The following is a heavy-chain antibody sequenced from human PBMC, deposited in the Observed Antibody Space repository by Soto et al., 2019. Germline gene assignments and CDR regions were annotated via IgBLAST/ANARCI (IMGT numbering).Heavy chain of an antibody. CDR3: SRSMDGSGYYVSNC. J-gene: IGHJ4*02. Sequence: QVQLQESGPGLVKPSETLSLTCTVSGGSISPYYWRWIRQSPGKGLEWIGDIHYSGSTNYNPYLKRRVTMSVDTSRNLFSLKLRSVNAADTALYYCSRSMDGSGYYVSNCWGQGTLVSVYS. V-gene: IGHV4-59*01. CDR2: IHYSGST. CDR1: GGSISPYY. D-gene: IGHD3-22*01.